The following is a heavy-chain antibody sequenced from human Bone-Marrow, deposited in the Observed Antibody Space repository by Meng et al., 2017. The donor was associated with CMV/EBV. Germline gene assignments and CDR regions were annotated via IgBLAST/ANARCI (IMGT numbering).Heavy chain of an antibody. CDR2: IYYSGST. D-gene: IGHD2-2*01. V-gene: IGHV4-31*03. CDR1: GGSISSGGYY. CDR3: ARYCSSTSCKYYFDY. J-gene: IGHJ4*02. Sequence: SETLSLTCTVSGGSISSGGYYWSWIRQHPGKGLEWIGYIYYSGSTYYNPSLKSRVTISVDTSKNQFSLKLSSVTAADTAVYYCARYCSSTSCKYYFDYWGQGTLVTVSS.